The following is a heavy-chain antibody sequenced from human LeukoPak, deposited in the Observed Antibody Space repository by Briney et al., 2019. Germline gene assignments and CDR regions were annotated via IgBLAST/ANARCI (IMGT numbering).Heavy chain of an antibody. Sequence: GGSLRLSCAASRFIFRNGAMSSFRQAPGRGLEWLSIISGTADSKYYADSVKGRFTISRDNPRSPLYLEMNILRAEDTAVYYCAKGDTTNAGAFDNWGQGTMVIVSS. J-gene: IGHJ3*02. CDR1: RFIFRNGA. CDR2: ISGTADSK. D-gene: IGHD1-1*01. CDR3: AKGDTTNAGAFDN. V-gene: IGHV3-23*01.